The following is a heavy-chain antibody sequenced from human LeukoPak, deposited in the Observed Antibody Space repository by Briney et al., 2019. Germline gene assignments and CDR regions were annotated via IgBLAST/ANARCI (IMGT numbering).Heavy chain of an antibody. V-gene: IGHV3-48*01. CDR1: GFTFSSYS. Sequence: GGSLRLSCAASGFTFSSYSMNWVRQAPGKGLEWVSYISSSSSTIYYADSVKGRFTISRDNAKNSLYLQMNSLRAEDTAVYYCAREREEYYYGSGSYLYYYYMDVWGKGTTVTVSS. J-gene: IGHJ6*03. CDR3: AREREEYYYGSGSYLYYYYMDV. CDR2: ISSSSSTI. D-gene: IGHD3-10*01.